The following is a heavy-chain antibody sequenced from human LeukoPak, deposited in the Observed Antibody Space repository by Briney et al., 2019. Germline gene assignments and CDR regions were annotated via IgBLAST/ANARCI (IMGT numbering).Heavy chain of an antibody. J-gene: IGHJ4*02. CDR2: IYSGGST. CDR3: ARAGSGRGNYFDY. D-gene: IGHD1-26*01. CDR1: GFSFSSYA. Sequence: GGSLRLSCAASGFSFSSYAMTWARQAPGKGLEWVSVIYSGGSTYYADSVKGRFTISRDNSKNTLYLQMNSLRAEDTAVYYCARAGSGRGNYFDYWGQGTLVTVSS. V-gene: IGHV3-53*01.